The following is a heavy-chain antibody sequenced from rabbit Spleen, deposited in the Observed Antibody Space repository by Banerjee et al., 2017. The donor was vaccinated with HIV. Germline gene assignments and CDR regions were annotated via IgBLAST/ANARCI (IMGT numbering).Heavy chain of an antibody. D-gene: IGHD8-1*01. CDR2: AYAGSSGST. Sequence: QQQLEESGGGLVKPGGTLTLTCKASGIDFSRGYDMCWVRQAPGKGLEWVACAYAGSSGSTYSATWAKGRFTISKTSSTTVTLQMTSLTAADTATYFCARDTGTSFSTYGMDLWGQGTLVTVS. CDR1: GIDFSRGYD. V-gene: IGHV1S45*01. J-gene: IGHJ6*01. CDR3: ARDTGTSFSTYGMDL.